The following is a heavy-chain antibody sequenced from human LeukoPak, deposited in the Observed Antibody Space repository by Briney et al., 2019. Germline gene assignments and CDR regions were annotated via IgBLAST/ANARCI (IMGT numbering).Heavy chain of an antibody. V-gene: IGHV3-20*04. CDR2: INWNGGST. J-gene: IGHJ4*02. CDR3: ARESHTVTTGYYFDY. Sequence: GGSLTLSCAASGFTFDDYGMSWVRQAPGKGLEWVSGINWNGGSTGYADSVKGRFTISRDNAKNSLYLQMNSLRAEDTALYYCARESHTVTTGYYFDYWGQGTLVTVSS. D-gene: IGHD4-11*01. CDR1: GFTFDDYG.